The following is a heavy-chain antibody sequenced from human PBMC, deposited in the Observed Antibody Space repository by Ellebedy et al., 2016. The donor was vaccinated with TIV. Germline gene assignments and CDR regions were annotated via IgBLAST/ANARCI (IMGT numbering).Heavy chain of an antibody. Sequence: GGSLRLSCAASGFTFTSYSMNWVRQSPGKGLEWISYISSSSSSKYYADSVRGRFTISRDNAKNSVYLQMNSLRAEDTAVYYCARALESDKNYNYSGMDVWGQGTTVTVSS. CDR3: ARALESDKNYNYSGMDV. V-gene: IGHV3-48*01. CDR2: ISSSSSSK. J-gene: IGHJ6*02. CDR1: GFTFTSYS.